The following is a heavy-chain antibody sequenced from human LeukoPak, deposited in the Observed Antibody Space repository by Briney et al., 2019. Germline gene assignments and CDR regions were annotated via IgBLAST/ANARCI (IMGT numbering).Heavy chain of an antibody. CDR1: GYTFTSYY. CDR2: INPSGDST. D-gene: IGHD3/OR15-3a*01. Sequence: ASVKVSCKASGYTFTSYYIHWVRQAPGQGLEWMGLINPSGDSTSYAQKFQGRVTMTRDTSTSTVYMELSSLRSEDTAVYYCARFRTGRAFDLWGQGTMVTVSS. CDR3: ARFRTGRAFDL. V-gene: IGHV1-46*01. J-gene: IGHJ3*01.